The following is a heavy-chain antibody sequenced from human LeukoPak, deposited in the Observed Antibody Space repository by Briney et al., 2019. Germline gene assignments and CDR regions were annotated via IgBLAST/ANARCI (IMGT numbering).Heavy chain of an antibody. Sequence: GGSLRLSCAASGFTFSRYWMSWVRQAPGKGLEWVANIKQDGREKYYVDSVKGRCTISRDNAKNSLYLQMNSLRAEDTAVYYCAGGMYSGSFDPWGQGTLVTVSS. V-gene: IGHV3-7*02. CDR1: GFTFSRYW. J-gene: IGHJ5*02. CDR2: IKQDGREK. CDR3: AGGMYSGSFDP. D-gene: IGHD1-26*01.